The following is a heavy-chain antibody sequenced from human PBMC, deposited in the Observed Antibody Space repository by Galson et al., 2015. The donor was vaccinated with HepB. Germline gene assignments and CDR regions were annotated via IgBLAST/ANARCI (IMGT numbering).Heavy chain of an antibody. CDR2: IYYSGTT. CDR3: ARRAYSSGSTHFDY. D-gene: IGHD6-19*01. V-gene: IGHV4-59*08. CDR1: GGSISSYY. J-gene: IGHJ4*02. Sequence: SETLSLTCTVSGGSISSYYWSWIRQPPGKGLEWIGYIYYSGTTNYNPSLKSRLTISVDTSKNQFSLKLSSVTAADTAIYYCARRAYSSGSTHFDYWGQGTLVTVSS.